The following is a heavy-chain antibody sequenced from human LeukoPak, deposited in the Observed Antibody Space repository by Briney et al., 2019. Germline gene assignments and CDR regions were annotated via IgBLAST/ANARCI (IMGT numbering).Heavy chain of an antibody. CDR3: ARDQTGDGFDC. D-gene: IGHD7-27*01. V-gene: IGHV1-2*02. J-gene: IGHJ4*02. CDR1: GCTFTDYY. CDR2: INPNTGAT. Sequence: GASVKASCKASGCTFTDYYIHWLRQAPGQGLEWMGWINPNTGATNYAQKFQGRITMTRDTSISTVYMELSRLRSDDTAVYYCARDQTGDGFDCWGQGTLVTVSS.